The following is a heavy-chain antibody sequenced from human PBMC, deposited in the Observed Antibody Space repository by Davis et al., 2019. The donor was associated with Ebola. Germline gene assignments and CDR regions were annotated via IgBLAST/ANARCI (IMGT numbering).Heavy chain of an antibody. CDR3: AKDGLAVASV. J-gene: IGHJ4*02. D-gene: IGHD6-19*01. CDR2: ISYDGSNK. V-gene: IGHV3-30*04. Sequence: GESLKISCTASGFTFSRFPMHWVRQAPGKGLEWVTIISYDGSNKYYADSVKGRFTISRDNSKNTLYLQMNSLRAEDTAVYYCAKDGLAVASVWGQGTLVTVSS. CDR1: GFTFSRFP.